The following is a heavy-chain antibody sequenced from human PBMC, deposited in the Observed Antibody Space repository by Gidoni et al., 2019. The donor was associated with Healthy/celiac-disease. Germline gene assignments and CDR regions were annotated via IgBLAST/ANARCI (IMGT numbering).Heavy chain of an antibody. V-gene: IGHV3-33*01. CDR3: ARDRYPGRSGYYFDY. J-gene: IGHJ4*02. CDR1: GFTFSSYG. CDR2: IWYDGSNK. Sequence: QVQLVVSGGCLVQPGRSLRLSCAASGFTFSSYGMHWVRQAPGKGMEWVAVIWYDGSNKYYADSVKGRFTISRDNSKNTLYLQMNSLRAEDTAVYYCARDRYPGRSGYYFDYWGQGTLVTVSS. D-gene: IGHD1-1*01.